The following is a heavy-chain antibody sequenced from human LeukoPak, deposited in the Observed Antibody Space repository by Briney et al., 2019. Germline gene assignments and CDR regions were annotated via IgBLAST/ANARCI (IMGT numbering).Heavy chain of an antibody. CDR2: IYYSGST. J-gene: IGHJ4*02. Sequence: SETLSLTCTVSGGSIRSYYWSWIRQPPGKGLEWIGYIYYSGSTNYNPSLKSRVTISVDTSKNQFSLKLSSVTAADTAVYYCARGSPTVSFDYWGQGTLVTVSS. CDR3: ARGSPTVSFDY. CDR1: GGSIRSYY. D-gene: IGHD4-17*01. V-gene: IGHV4-59*01.